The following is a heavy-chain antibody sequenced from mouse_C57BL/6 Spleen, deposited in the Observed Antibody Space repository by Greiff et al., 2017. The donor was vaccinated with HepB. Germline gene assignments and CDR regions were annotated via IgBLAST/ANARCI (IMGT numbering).Heavy chain of an antibody. D-gene: IGHD4-1*01. CDR3: ARSGTRGLFDY. V-gene: IGHV5-4*01. J-gene: IGHJ2*01. Sequence: EVQRVESGGGLVKPGGSLKLSCAASGFTFSSYAMSWVRQTPEKRLEWVATISDGGSYTYYPDNVKGRFTISRDNAKNNLYLQMSHLKSEDTAMYYCARSGTRGLFDYWGQGTTLTVSS. CDR1: GFTFSSYA. CDR2: ISDGGSYT.